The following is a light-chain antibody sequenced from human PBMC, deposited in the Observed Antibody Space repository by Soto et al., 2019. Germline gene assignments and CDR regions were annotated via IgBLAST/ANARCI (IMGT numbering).Light chain of an antibody. Sequence: IVLTHSPCTLSLSPVERATFYCSVIQSVSRASLAWYQHKPGQAPRLLIYDASNRATGVPTRFSGSGSGTDFTLTISSLEPEDFAVYYCQQSNQWPPVTFGGGTKVDIK. CDR2: DAS. J-gene: IGKJ4*01. V-gene: IGKV3-11*01. CDR1: QSVSRAS. CDR3: QQSNQWPPVT.